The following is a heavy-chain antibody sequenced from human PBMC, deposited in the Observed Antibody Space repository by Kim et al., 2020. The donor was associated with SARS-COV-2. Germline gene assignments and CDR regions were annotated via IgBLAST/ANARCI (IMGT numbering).Heavy chain of an antibody. CDR3: ARGGYSYGPRNYYGMDV. V-gene: IGHV4-34*01. CDR2: INHSGST. D-gene: IGHD5-18*01. CDR1: GGSFSGYY. J-gene: IGHJ6*02. Sequence: SETLSLTCAVYGGSFSGYYWSWIRQPPGKGLEWIGEINHSGSTNYNPSLKSRVTISVDTSKNQFSLKLSSVTAADTAVYYCARGGYSYGPRNYYGMDVWGQGTTVTVSS.